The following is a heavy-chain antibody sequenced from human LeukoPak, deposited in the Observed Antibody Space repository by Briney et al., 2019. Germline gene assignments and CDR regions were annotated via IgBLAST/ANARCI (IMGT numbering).Heavy chain of an antibody. CDR1: GYTFTGYY. CDR3: AGSFYDSSGYYGF. V-gene: IGHV1-2*06. J-gene: IGHJ4*02. Sequence: ASVKVSCKASGYTFTGYYMHWVRQAPGQGLEWMGRINPNSGGTNYAQKFQGRVTMTRDTSISTAYMELSRLRSDDTAVYYCAGSFYDSSGYYGFWGQGTLVTVSS. CDR2: INPNSGGT. D-gene: IGHD3-22*01.